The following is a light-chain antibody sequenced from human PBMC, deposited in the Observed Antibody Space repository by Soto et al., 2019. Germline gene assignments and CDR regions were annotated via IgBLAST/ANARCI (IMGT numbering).Light chain of an antibody. CDR1: QSVSSD. V-gene: IGKV3-15*01. CDR3: QQYNNWPPWT. Sequence: EIVMTQSPATLSVSPGERATLSCRASQSVSSDLAWYHQKPGQAPRLLIYGASTRATGIPARFSGSGSGTDFTLTISSLQSEDFAVYYCQQYNNWPPWTCGQGNKGDIK. J-gene: IGKJ1*01. CDR2: GAS.